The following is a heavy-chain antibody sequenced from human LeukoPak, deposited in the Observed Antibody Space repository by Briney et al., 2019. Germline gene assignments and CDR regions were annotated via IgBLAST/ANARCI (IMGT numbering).Heavy chain of an antibody. CDR2: IIPIFGTA. Sequence: SVKVSCKASGYTFTSYAISWVRQAPGQGLEWMGGIIPIFGTANYAQKFQGRVTITADESTSTAYMELSSLRSEDTAVYYCARQGGEAAIPGYDAFDIWGQGTMVTVSS. J-gene: IGHJ3*02. CDR3: ARQGGEAAIPGYDAFDI. D-gene: IGHD2-2*02. CDR1: GYTFTSYA. V-gene: IGHV1-69*13.